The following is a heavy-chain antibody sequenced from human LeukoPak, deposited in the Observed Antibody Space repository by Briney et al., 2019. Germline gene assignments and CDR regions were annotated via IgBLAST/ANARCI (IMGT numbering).Heavy chain of an antibody. J-gene: IGHJ4*02. V-gene: IGHV1-69*05. Sequence: SVKVSCKASGGTFSSHGISWVRQAPGQGLEWMGGIIPIFGTANYAQKFQGRVTITTDESTSTAYMELSSLRSEDTAVYYCARGPDTAMAEGSFDYWGQGTLVTVSS. CDR1: GGTFSSHG. CDR2: IIPIFGTA. CDR3: ARGPDTAMAEGSFDY. D-gene: IGHD5-18*01.